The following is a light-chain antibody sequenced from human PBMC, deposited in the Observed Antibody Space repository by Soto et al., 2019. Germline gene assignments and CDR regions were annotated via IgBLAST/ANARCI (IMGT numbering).Light chain of an antibody. V-gene: IGKV3-20*01. J-gene: IGKJ5*01. Sequence: EIVLTQSPGTLSLSLGARATLSCRASQTVSSIYVAWYQQKVGQAPRLLIYGVSSRVTGIPDRFSGSGSGTDFTLTISRLEPEDFAVYYCQQYGSSPITFGQGTRLEIK. CDR1: QTVSSIY. CDR3: QQYGSSPIT. CDR2: GVS.